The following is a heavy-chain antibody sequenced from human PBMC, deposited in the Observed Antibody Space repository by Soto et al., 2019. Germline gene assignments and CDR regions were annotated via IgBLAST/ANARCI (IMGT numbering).Heavy chain of an antibody. Sequence: SLRLSCAASGFTFSSYWMSWVRQAPGKGLEWVANIKQDGSEKYYVDSVKGRFTISRDNAKNSLYLQMNSLRAEDTAVYYCARDPYCGGDCYPYWGQGTLVTVSS. CDR3: ARDPYCGGDCYPY. J-gene: IGHJ4*02. CDR1: GFTFSSYW. V-gene: IGHV3-7*03. D-gene: IGHD2-21*02. CDR2: IKQDGSEK.